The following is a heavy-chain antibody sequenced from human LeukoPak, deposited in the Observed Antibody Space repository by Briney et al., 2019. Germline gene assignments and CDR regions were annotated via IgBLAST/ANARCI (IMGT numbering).Heavy chain of an antibody. V-gene: IGHV3-23*01. CDR1: GFTFSSCA. Sequence: GGSLRLSCAASGFTFSSCAMNWVRQAPGKGLEWVSGMSGHGGGTYYADSVKGRFTISRDNSKNTLYLQMNSLRVEDTALYFCAKALRYTSGSTNFDYWGQGTLVTVSS. J-gene: IGHJ4*02. CDR2: MSGHGGGT. D-gene: IGHD6-19*01. CDR3: AKALRYTSGSTNFDY.